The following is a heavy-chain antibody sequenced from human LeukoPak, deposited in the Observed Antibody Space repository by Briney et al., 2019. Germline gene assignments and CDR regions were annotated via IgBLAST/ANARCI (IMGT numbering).Heavy chain of an antibody. J-gene: IGHJ4*02. CDR3: ATGYYDSSGYRYFDY. Sequence: GASVKVSCKASGGTFSSYAISWVRQAPGQGLEWMGGITPIFGTANYAQKFQGRVTITTDESTSTAYMELSSLRSEDTAVYYCATGYYDSSGYRYFDYWGQGTLVTVSS. CDR1: GGTFSSYA. CDR2: ITPIFGTA. V-gene: IGHV1-69*05. D-gene: IGHD3-22*01.